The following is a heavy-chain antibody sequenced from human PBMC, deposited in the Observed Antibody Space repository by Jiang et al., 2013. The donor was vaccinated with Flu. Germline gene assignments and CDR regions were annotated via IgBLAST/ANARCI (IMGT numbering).Heavy chain of an antibody. D-gene: IGHD3-3*01. CDR1: SSYG. V-gene: IGHV3-30*18. Sequence: SSYGMHWVRQAPGKGLEWVAVISYDGSNKYYADSVKGRFTISRDNSKNTLYLQMNSLRAEDTAVYYCAKDGLEVVNIPEYFQHWGQGTLVTVSS. CDR2: ISYDGSNK. CDR3: AKDGLEVVNIPEYFQH. J-gene: IGHJ1*01.